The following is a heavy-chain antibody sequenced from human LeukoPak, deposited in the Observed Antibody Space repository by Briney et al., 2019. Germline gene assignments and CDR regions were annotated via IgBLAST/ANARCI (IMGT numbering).Heavy chain of an antibody. CDR2: IYYSGNT. D-gene: IGHD2-8*01. J-gene: IGHJ4*02. CDR3: ARSGTKTNGFDY. Sequence: SETLSLTCTVSGGSISTYYWSWIRQPPGKGLEWIGYIYYSGNTNYSPSLQSRVTMSVDTSKNQFSLRLNSVTAADTAVYYRARSGTKTNGFDYWGQGTLVTVSS. V-gene: IGHV4-59*01. CDR1: GGSISTYY.